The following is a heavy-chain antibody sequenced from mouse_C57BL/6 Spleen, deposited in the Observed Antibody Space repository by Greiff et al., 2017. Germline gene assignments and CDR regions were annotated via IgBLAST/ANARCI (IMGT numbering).Heavy chain of an antibody. V-gene: IGHV5-6*01. Sequence: DVQLVESGGDLVKPGGSLKLSCAASGFTFSSYGMSWVRQTPDKRLEWVATISSGSSYTYYPDSVKGRFTISRDNAKNTLYLQMSSLKSEDTAMYYCARRGVVAPFDYWGQGTTLTVSS. D-gene: IGHD1-1*01. CDR1: GFTFSSYG. CDR2: ISSGSSYT. CDR3: ARRGVVAPFDY. J-gene: IGHJ2*01.